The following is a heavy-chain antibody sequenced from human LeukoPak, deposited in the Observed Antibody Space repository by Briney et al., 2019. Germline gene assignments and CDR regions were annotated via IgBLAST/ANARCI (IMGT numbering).Heavy chain of an antibody. Sequence: GGSLRLSCAASGFTFSSYSMNWVRQAPGKGLEWVSYISSSSSTIYYADSVKGRFTISRDNSKNTLYLQMNSLRAEDTAVYYCAKVWGRSTVVTCFDYWGQGTLVTVSS. J-gene: IGHJ4*02. D-gene: IGHD4-23*01. CDR3: AKVWGRSTVVTCFDY. V-gene: IGHV3-48*01. CDR1: GFTFSSYS. CDR2: ISSSSSTI.